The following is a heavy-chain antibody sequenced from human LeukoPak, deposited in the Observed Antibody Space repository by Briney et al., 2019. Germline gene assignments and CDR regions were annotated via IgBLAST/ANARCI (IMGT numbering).Heavy chain of an antibody. CDR3: ARLSYHDILTGYKTAYYYYYGMDV. CDR1: GFTFDDYG. J-gene: IGHJ6*02. D-gene: IGHD3-9*01. V-gene: IGHV3-20*04. CDR2: INWNGGST. Sequence: AGGSLRLSCAASGFTFDDYGMSWVRQAPGKGLEWVSGINWNGGSTGYADSVKGRFTISRDNAKNSLYLQMNSLRAEDTALYYCARLSYHDILTGYKTAYYYYYGMDVWGQGTTVTVSS.